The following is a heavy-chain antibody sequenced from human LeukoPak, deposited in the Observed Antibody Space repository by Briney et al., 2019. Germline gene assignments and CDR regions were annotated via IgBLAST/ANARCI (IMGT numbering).Heavy chain of an antibody. V-gene: IGHV4-59*08. Sequence: SETLSLTCTVSGGSITNYYWSWIRQPPGKGLEWIGYIHDSGSTNYSPSLKSRVTISLDTSKNQFSLKLSSVTAADTAVYYCARGVGATTPGFDYWGQGTLVTVSS. CDR2: IHDSGST. CDR1: GGSITNYY. J-gene: IGHJ4*02. CDR3: ARGVGATTPGFDY. D-gene: IGHD1-26*01.